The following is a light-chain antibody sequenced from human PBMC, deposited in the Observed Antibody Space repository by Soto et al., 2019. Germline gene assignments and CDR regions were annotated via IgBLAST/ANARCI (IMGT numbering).Light chain of an antibody. Sequence: DSQVTQSPSYLSAPVGRRLTISCRASQSISSYLNWYQQKKGKAPNILIFGVSRLQSGVPSRFSGSGSGTDFNLTISSLQTEDFATYFCQQSYNTPWTFGQGTKVDI. CDR2: GVS. V-gene: IGKV1-39*01. CDR3: QQSYNTPWT. J-gene: IGKJ1*01. CDR1: QSISSY.